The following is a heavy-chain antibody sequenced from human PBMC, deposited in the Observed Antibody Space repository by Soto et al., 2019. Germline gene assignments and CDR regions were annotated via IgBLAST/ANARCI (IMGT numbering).Heavy chain of an antibody. CDR3: ARHVSLGYCTTTSCDLLSWFDA. CDR1: GGSFSGYY. V-gene: IGHV4-34*01. Sequence: PSETLSLTCAVYGGSFSGYYWSWIRQPPGKGLEWIGEINHSGSTNYNPSLKSRVTISVDTSKNQFSLKLSSVTAADTAVYYCARHVSLGYCTTTSCDLLSWFDAWGQGTLVTVSS. CDR2: INHSGST. J-gene: IGHJ5*02. D-gene: IGHD2-2*01.